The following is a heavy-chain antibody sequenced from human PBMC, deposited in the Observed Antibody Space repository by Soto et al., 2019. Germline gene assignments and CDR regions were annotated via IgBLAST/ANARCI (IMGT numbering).Heavy chain of an antibody. V-gene: IGHV1-18*01. J-gene: IGHJ4*02. CDR1: GYTFTSYG. Sequence: ASVKVSCKASGYTFTSYGISWVRQAPGQGLEWMGWISAYNGNTNYAQKLQGRVTMTTDTSTSTAYMELRSLRSDDTAVYYCARDPIPPRRAGTGGFDYWGQGTLVTVSS. D-gene: IGHD6-13*01. CDR2: ISAYNGNT. CDR3: ARDPIPPRRAGTGGFDY.